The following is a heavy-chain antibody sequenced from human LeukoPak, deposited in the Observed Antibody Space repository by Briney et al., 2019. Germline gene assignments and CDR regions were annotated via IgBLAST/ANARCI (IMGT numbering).Heavy chain of an antibody. D-gene: IGHD6-19*01. Sequence: WASVKVSCKTSGYTFSTYGISWVRQAPGQGLEWLGWISGRNGNANYVQEFQGRVTMTTDTSTTTAYMELRSLTSDDTAVYFCARYLGHSSGSKRGFDYWGQGTPVIVSS. CDR2: ISGRNGNA. V-gene: IGHV1-18*01. CDR1: GYTFSTYG. J-gene: IGHJ4*02. CDR3: ARYLGHSSGSKRGFDY.